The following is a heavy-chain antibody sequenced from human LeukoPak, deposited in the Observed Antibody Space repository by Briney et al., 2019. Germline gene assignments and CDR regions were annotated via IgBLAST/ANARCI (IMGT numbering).Heavy chain of an antibody. V-gene: IGHV4-59*01. CDR2: IYYSGST. CDR1: GGSISGYY. Sequence: SETLSLTCTVSGGSISGYYWSWIRQPPGKGLEWIGYIYYSGSTNYNPSLKSRVTISVDTSKNHFSLKLSSVTAADTAVYYCARDSGSYSGAFDIWGQGTMVTVSS. CDR3: ARDSGSYSGAFDI. J-gene: IGHJ3*02. D-gene: IGHD1-26*01.